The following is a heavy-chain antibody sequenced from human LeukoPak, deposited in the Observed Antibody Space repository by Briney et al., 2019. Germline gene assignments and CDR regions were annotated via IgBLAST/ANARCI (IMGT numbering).Heavy chain of an antibody. CDR1: GYSISSGYY. J-gene: IGHJ5*02. CDR3: ARGGYSSSWERFDP. D-gene: IGHD6-13*01. V-gene: IGHV4-38-2*02. CDR2: IYHTEIT. Sequence: PSETLSLTCTVSGYSISSGYYWSWIRQPPGKGLEWIGSIYHTEITYHNPSLKSRVTISVDTSKNQFSLKLNSMTAADTAVYYCARGGYSSSWERFDPWGQGTLVTVLS.